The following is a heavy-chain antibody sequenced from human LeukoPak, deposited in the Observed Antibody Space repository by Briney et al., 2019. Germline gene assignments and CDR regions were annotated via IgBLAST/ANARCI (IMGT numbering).Heavy chain of an antibody. CDR2: IYYSGNT. CDR1: GGSVSSGNYY. Sequence: PSETLSLTCTVSGGSVSSGNYYWSWIRQPPGKRLEWIGYIYYSGNTDYNPSLKNRVTISVDMSKNQFSLNLSSVTAADTAVYYCARVLGSGYSDYWGQGTLVTVSS. D-gene: IGHD3-3*01. J-gene: IGHJ4*02. V-gene: IGHV4-61*01. CDR3: ARVLGSGYSDY.